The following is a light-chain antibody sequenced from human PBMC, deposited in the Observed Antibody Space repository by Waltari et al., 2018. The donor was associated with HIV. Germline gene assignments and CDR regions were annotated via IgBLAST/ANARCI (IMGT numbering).Light chain of an antibody. CDR3: LQSLHHPLT. J-gene: IGKJ4*01. V-gene: IGKV2D-29*01. Sequence: DIVMTQTPLSLSVTPGQPASISCKSNQSLQHSNGKTYFYWYLQKSGQPPQLLIYEYSTRSSGVPYRFSCSGSGSDFKLTISRVDAEDVDVYYCLQSLHHPLTFGRGTKVEIK. CDR1: QSLQHSNGKTY. CDR2: EYS.